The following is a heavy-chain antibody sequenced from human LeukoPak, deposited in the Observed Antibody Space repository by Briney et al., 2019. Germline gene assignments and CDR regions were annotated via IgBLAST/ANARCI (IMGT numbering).Heavy chain of an antibody. D-gene: IGHD2-2*01. CDR1: GFTFDDYA. Sequence: GGSLRLSCVASGFTFDDYAMHWVRQAPGKGLEWVSALSGTGDNTYYADSVEGRFTISRDNTINIVYLQMNSLRAEDTAVYYCARGPINYSTSWRFDYWGQGTLVTVSS. CDR2: LSGTGDNT. V-gene: IGHV3-23*01. J-gene: IGHJ4*02. CDR3: ARGPINYSTSWRFDY.